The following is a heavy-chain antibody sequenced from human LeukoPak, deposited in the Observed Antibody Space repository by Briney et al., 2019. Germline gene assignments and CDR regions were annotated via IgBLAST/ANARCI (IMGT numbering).Heavy chain of an antibody. D-gene: IGHD2-2*01. CDR1: GGSISSYY. V-gene: IGHV4-4*07. CDR2: IYTSGST. J-gene: IGHJ6*04. CDR3: ARDARYCSSTSCPLDV. Sequence: SETLSLTCTVSGGSISSYYRSWIRQPAGKGLEWIGRIYTSGSTNYNPSLKSRVTMSVDTSKNQFSLKLSSVTAADTAVYYCARDARYCSSTSCPLDVWGKGTTVTVSS.